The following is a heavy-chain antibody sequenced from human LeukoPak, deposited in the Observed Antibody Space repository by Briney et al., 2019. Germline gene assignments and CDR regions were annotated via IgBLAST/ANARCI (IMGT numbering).Heavy chain of an antibody. CDR2: ISSSSSYI. J-gene: IGHJ5*02. Sequence: GSLRLSCAASGFTFSSYNMNWVRQAPGKGLEWVSSISSSSSYIYYADSVKGRFTISRDNAKNSLYLQMNSLRAEDTAVYYCARDLDHAVAGPFDPWGQGTLVTVSS. D-gene: IGHD6-19*01. CDR1: GFTFSSYN. V-gene: IGHV3-21*01. CDR3: ARDLDHAVAGPFDP.